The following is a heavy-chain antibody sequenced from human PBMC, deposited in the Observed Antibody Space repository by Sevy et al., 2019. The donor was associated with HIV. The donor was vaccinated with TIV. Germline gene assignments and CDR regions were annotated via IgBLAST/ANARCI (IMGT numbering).Heavy chain of an antibody. CDR3: GRRYYYDGSGYYGGAFDV. V-gene: IGHV5-51*01. Sequence: GESLKISCKGSVYRFSNYWIAWVRQMPGKGLEWMGIIYPDDSDTRYSPSFQGQVTISVDKSISTAYLQWSSLKASDTAMYYCGRRYYYDGSGYYGGAFDVWGHGTMVTVSS. CDR2: IYPDDSDT. D-gene: IGHD3-22*01. J-gene: IGHJ3*01. CDR1: VYRFSNYW.